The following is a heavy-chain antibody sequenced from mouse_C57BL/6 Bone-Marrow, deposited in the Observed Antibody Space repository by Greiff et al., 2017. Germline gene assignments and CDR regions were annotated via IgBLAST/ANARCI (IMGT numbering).Heavy chain of an antibody. V-gene: IGHV1-20*01. Sequence: VQLQQSGPELVKPGDSVKISCKASGYSFTGYFMNWVMQSHGKSLEWIGRINPYNGDTYYNQKFKGKATLTVDKSSSTAHMELRSLTAEDSAVYYCARERVCPYDFDCWGQGTTLTVAS. CDR1: GYSFTGYF. CDR3: ARERVCPYDFDC. J-gene: IGHJ2*01. CDR2: INPYNGDT. D-gene: IGHD2-14*01.